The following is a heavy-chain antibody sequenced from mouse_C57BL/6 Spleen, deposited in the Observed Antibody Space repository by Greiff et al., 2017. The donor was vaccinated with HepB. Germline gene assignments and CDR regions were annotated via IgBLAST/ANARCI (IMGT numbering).Heavy chain of an antibody. J-gene: IGHJ4*01. CDR3: ARYGSSPYYAMDY. Sequence: QVQLKQPGAELVKPGASVKMSCKASGYTFTSYWITWVKQRPGQGLEWIGDIYPGSGSTNYNEKFKSKATLTVDTSSSTAYMQLSSLTSEDSAVYYCARYGSSPYYAMDYWGQGTSVTVSS. D-gene: IGHD1-1*01. CDR2: IYPGSGST. CDR1: GYTFTSYW. V-gene: IGHV1-55*01.